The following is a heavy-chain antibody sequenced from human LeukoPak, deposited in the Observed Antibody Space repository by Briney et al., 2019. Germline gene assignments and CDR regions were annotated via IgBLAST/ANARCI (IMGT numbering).Heavy chain of an antibody. V-gene: IGHV3-21*01. CDR2: ISSSSSYI. CDR1: GFTFSSYS. J-gene: IGHJ4*02. D-gene: IGHD4-17*01. Sequence: GSLRLSCAASGFTFSSYSMSWVRQAPGKGLEWVSSISSSSSYIYYADSVKGRFTISRDNAKNSLYLQMNSLRAEDTAVYYCARDTIDTVTGWGSDYWGQGTLVTVSS. CDR3: ARDTIDTVTGWGSDY.